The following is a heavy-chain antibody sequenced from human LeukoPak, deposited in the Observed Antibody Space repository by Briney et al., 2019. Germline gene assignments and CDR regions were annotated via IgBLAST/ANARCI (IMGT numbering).Heavy chain of an antibody. J-gene: IGHJ4*02. CDR2: ISAYNGNT. CDR1: GYTFTSYG. Sequence: GASVKVSCKASGYTFTSYGISWVRQAPGQGLEWMGWISAYNGNTNYARKLQGRVTMTTDTSTSTAYMELRSLRSDDTAVYYCARDTLWFGELSNPDYFDYWGQGTLVTVSS. D-gene: IGHD3-10*01. CDR3: ARDTLWFGELSNPDYFDY. V-gene: IGHV1-18*01.